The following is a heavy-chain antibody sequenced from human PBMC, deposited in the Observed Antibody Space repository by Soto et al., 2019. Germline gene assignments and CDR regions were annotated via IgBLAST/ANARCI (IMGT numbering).Heavy chain of an antibody. CDR3: TRRPDIVGYAFDI. CDR2: IRSKANSYAT. V-gene: IGHV3-73*01. CDR1: GFTFSGSA. D-gene: IGHD5-12*01. Sequence: EVQLVESGGGLVQPGGSLKLSCAASGFTFSGSAMHWVRQASGKGLEWVGRIRSKANSYATAYAASVKGRFTISRDDSKNTAYLQMKSLKTEDTAVYYCTRRPDIVGYAFDIWGQGTMVTVSS. J-gene: IGHJ3*02.